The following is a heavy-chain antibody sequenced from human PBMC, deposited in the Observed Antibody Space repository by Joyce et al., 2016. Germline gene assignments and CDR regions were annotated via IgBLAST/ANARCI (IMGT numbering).Heavy chain of an antibody. Sequence: QVQLVESGGGVVQPGRSMRLSCAASGFTFRDFGMHWVRQAPGKGLEWVAVIWHDGSGKYYGDSLKGQFTISRDNSKNTLDLQMNSLRVEDTAVYYCVRDQGWELPPDYWGQGTLVTVSS. D-gene: IGHD4-23*01. J-gene: IGHJ4*02. CDR3: VRDQGWELPPDY. V-gene: IGHV3-33*01. CDR2: IWHDGSGK. CDR1: GFTFRDFG.